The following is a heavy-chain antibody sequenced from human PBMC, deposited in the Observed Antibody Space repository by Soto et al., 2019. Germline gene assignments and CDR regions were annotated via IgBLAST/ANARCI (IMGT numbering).Heavy chain of an antibody. Sequence: ASVKVSCKASGYTFTSYGISWVRQAPGQGLEWMGWISAYNGNTNYAQKLQGRVTMTTDTSTSTAYMELRSLRSDDTAVYYCARDLINAGFLTGSFGPSGRMDVWGQGTTVTVSS. CDR2: ISAYNGNT. J-gene: IGHJ6*02. CDR1: GYTFTSYG. CDR3: ARDLINAGFLTGSFGPSGRMDV. D-gene: IGHD3-9*01. V-gene: IGHV1-18*01.